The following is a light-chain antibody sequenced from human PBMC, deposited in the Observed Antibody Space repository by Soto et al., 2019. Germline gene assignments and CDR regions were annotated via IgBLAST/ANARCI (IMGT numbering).Light chain of an antibody. CDR1: SGDVGGYNY. CDR2: DVT. J-gene: IGLJ1*01. Sequence: QSVLTQPASVSGSPGQSITISCTGTSGDVGGYNYVSWYQQHPVKAPKLMIYDVTNRPSGVSDRFSGSKSGNTASLTISGLQAEDEADYYCSSYTSSSTPYVFGTGTRSPS. V-gene: IGLV2-14*01. CDR3: SSYTSSSTPYV.